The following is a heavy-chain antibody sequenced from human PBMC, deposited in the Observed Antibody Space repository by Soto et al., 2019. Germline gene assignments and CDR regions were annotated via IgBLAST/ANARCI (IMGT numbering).Heavy chain of an antibody. Sequence: QVQLVQSGAEVKKPGASVKVSCKAPGYTFTDYGISWVRQAPGQGLEWMGWISTYNGNTIYAQKIQGRVTMTTDTSTSTAYVELRSLRSDDTAVYYCAREEGISDWHAFDYWGQGTLVTVSS. CDR1: GYTFTDYG. CDR2: ISTYNGNT. D-gene: IGHD6-19*01. J-gene: IGHJ4*02. V-gene: IGHV1-18*04. CDR3: AREEGISDWHAFDY.